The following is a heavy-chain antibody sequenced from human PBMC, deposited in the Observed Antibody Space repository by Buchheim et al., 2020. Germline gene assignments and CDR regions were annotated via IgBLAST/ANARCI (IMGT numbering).Heavy chain of an antibody. D-gene: IGHD2-15*01. V-gene: IGHV1-8*01. J-gene: IGHJ6*02. CDR3: ARGSRYCSGGSCYTHKYYYYGMDV. CDR2: MNPNSGNT. Sequence: QVQLVQSGAEVKKPGASVKVSCKASGYTFTSYDINWVRQATGQGLEWMGWMNPNSGNTGYAQKFQGRVTMTRNTSISTAYMELSSLRSEDTAVYYCARGSRYCSGGSCYTHKYYYYGMDVWGQGTT. CDR1: GYTFTSYD.